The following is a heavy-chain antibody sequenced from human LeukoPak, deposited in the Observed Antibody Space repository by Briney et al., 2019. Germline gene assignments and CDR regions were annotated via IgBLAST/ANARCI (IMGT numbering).Heavy chain of an antibody. CDR2: ISYDGRNK. CDR3: AKDLESTVTYYYYGMDV. Sequence: GGSLRFSCAASGFTFSNYGMHWVRQAPGKGLEWVAVISYDGRNKYYVDSVKGRFTISRDNSKNTLYLQMNSLRAEDTAVYYCAKDLESTVTYYYYGMDVWGQGTTVTVS. CDR1: GFTFSNYG. J-gene: IGHJ6*02. D-gene: IGHD4-17*01. V-gene: IGHV3-30*18.